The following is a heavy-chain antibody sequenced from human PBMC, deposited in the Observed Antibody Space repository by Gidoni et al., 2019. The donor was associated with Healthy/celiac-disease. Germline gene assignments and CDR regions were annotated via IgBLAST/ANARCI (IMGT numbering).Heavy chain of an antibody. Sequence: EVQLVESGGGLVKPGGSLRLSCAASGFTFSSYSMNWVRQAPGKGLEWVSSISSSSSYIYYADSVKGRFTISRDNAKNSLYLQMNSLRAEDTAVYYCARFGSGRPYYYGMDVWGQGTTVTVSS. CDR1: GFTFSSYS. CDR3: ARFGSGRPYYYGMDV. D-gene: IGHD3-10*01. V-gene: IGHV3-21*01. J-gene: IGHJ6*02. CDR2: ISSSSSYI.